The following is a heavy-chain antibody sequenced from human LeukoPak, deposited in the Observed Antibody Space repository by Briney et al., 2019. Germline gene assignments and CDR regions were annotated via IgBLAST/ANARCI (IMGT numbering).Heavy chain of an antibody. D-gene: IGHD3-10*02. CDR3: ARAGGNYGRAYYYGMDV. Sequence: ASVKVSCKASGGTLSSYAISWVRQAPGQGVEWMGRIIPILGIANYAQKFQGRVTITADKSTSTAYMELSSLRSEDTAVYDCARAGGNYGRAYYYGMDVWGQGTTVAVSS. CDR1: GGTLSSYA. J-gene: IGHJ6*02. CDR2: IIPILGIA. V-gene: IGHV1-69*04.